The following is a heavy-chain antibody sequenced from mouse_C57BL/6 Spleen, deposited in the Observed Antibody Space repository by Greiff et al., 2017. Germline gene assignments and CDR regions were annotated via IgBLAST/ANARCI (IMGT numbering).Heavy chain of an antibody. Sequence: QVQLQQPGAELVKPGASVKLSCKASGYTFTSYWMQWVKQRPGQGLEWIGEIDPSDSYTNYNQKFKGKATLTVDTSSSTASMQLNSLTSEDSAVYYCARSGNSLYDFDYWGQGTTLTVSS. CDR1: GYTFTSYW. J-gene: IGHJ2*01. CDR3: ARSGNSLYDFDY. CDR2: IDPSDSYT. D-gene: IGHD6-2*01. V-gene: IGHV1-50*01.